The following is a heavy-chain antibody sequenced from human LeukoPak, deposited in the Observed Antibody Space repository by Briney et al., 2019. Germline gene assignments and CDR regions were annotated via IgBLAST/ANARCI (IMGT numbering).Heavy chain of an antibody. CDR2: ISGSGSII. V-gene: IGHV3-48*03. CDR1: GFTFNSYE. Sequence: GGSLRLSCAASGFTFNSYEMNCVRPAPGKGLGWVSYISGSGSIIYYGDSLEGRFTISRDNANNSLYLQINSLRVEDTAVYYCATLWDPVAGTTQPLLWGQGTLVTVSS. J-gene: IGHJ4*02. D-gene: IGHD6-19*01. CDR3: ATLWDPVAGTTQPLL.